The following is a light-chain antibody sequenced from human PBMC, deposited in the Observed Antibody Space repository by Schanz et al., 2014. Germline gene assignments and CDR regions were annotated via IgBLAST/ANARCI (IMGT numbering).Light chain of an antibody. J-gene: IGLJ2*01. Sequence: QSALTQPPSASGSPGQSVTISCTGTSSDVGDYNYVSWYQQHPGKAPKLMIYEVSKRPSGVPDRFSGSKSGNTASLTVSGLQAEDEADYYCSSYTSSATVLFGGGTKLTVL. V-gene: IGLV2-8*01. CDR3: SSYTSSATVL. CDR2: EVS. CDR1: SSDVGDYNY.